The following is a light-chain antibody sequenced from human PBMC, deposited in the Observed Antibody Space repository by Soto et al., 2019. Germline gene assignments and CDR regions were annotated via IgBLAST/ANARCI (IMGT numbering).Light chain of an antibody. V-gene: IGKV3-20*01. J-gene: IGKJ3*01. CDR3: QQYGSSPLFT. Sequence: EIVMTQSPATLSVSPGERATLSCRASQSVSSSYFAWYQQKPGQAPRLLIYGASSRATGIPDRFSGSGSGTDFTLTISRLEPEDFVVYYCQQYGSSPLFTFGPGTKVDIK. CDR2: GAS. CDR1: QSVSSSY.